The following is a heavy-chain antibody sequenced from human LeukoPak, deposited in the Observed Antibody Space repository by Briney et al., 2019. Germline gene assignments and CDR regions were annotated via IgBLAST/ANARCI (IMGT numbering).Heavy chain of an antibody. CDR2: IYSGGST. CDR1: GFTVSSNY. V-gene: IGHV3-53*01. CDR3: AKGSSAWNEVFHFDY. J-gene: IGHJ4*02. D-gene: IGHD6-19*01. Sequence: GGSLRLSCAASGFTVSSNYMSWVRQAPGKGLEWVSVIYSGGSTYYADSVKGRFTISRDNSKNTLYLQMNSLRAEDTAVYYCAKGSSAWNEVFHFDYWGQGTLVTVSS.